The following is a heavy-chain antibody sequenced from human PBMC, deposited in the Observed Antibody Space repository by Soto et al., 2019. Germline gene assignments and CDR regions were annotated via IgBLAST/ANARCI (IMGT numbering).Heavy chain of an antibody. CDR2: MNPNSGNT. CDR3: ARGAEMDSSSWGGMDV. Sequence: ASVKVSCKASGYTFTSYDINWVRQATGQGLEWMGWMNPNSGNTGYAQKFQGRVTMTRNTSISTAYMELSSLRSEDTAVYYCARGAEMDSSSWGGMDVWGQGTTVTVSS. V-gene: IGHV1-8*01. D-gene: IGHD6-13*01. J-gene: IGHJ6*02. CDR1: GYTFTSYD.